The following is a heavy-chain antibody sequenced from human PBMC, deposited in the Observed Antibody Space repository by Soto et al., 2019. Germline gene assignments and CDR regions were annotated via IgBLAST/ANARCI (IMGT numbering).Heavy chain of an antibody. J-gene: IGHJ3*02. CDR2: IYYSGST. Sequence: SETLSLTCTVSGGSISSGGYYWSWIRQHPGKGLEWIGYIYYSGSTYYNPSLKSRVTISVDTSKNQFSLKLSSVTAADTAVYYCARRGRDDSSGYYFSGAFDIWGQGTMVTVSS. D-gene: IGHD3-22*01. V-gene: IGHV4-31*03. CDR3: ARRGRDDSSGYYFSGAFDI. CDR1: GGSISSGGYY.